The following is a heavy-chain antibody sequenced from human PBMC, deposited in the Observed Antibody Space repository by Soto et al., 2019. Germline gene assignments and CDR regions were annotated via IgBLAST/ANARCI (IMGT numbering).Heavy chain of an antibody. Sequence: GSLRLSCAASGFTFSVYAMSWVRQAPGKGLEWVSAISSNGGRTFYADSLRGRFTISRDNSKSALYLQMNNLRAEDTAIYYCAKYSELPYEAYLQQWGQGTLVTVSS. J-gene: IGHJ1*01. V-gene: IGHV3-23*01. CDR1: GFTFSVYA. D-gene: IGHD1-7*01. CDR2: ISSNGGRT. CDR3: AKYSELPYEAYLQQ.